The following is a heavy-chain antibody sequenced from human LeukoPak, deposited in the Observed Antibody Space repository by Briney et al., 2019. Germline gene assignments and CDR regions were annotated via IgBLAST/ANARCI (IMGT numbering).Heavy chain of an antibody. CDR2: IIPILGIA. J-gene: IGHJ4*02. D-gene: IGHD5-24*01. Sequence: VASVKVSCKASGGTFSSYAISWVRQAPGQGLEWMGRIIPILGIANYAQKFQGRVTMTRDTSTSTVYMELSSLRSEDTAVYYCARDRRDGYNFDYWGQGTLVTVSS. CDR1: GGTFSSYA. CDR3: ARDRRDGYNFDY. V-gene: IGHV1-69*04.